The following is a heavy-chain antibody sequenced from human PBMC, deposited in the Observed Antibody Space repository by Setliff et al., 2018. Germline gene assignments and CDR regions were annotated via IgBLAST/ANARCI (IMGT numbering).Heavy chain of an antibody. CDR1: GFIFRNYW. D-gene: IGHD3-16*01. J-gene: IGHJ4*02. V-gene: IGHV3-7*03. CDR3: ARTTGYRLEGDFDY. Sequence: GGSLRLSCVGSGFIFRNYWMSWVRQAPGKGLEWVANVKEDGSEKFYLDSVKGRFTISRDNAKNSLYLQMTSLRAEDTAIYYCARTTGYRLEGDFDYWGQGTLVTVSS. CDR2: VKEDGSEK.